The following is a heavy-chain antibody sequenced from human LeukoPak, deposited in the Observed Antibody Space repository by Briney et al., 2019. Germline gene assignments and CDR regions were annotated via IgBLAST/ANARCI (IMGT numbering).Heavy chain of an antibody. Sequence: ASVKVSCKTSGYTFNIYGITWVRQAPGQGLEWMGWINPYNGNTIYAQNLQGRVSLTIDISTTTAYMDLKSLRSDDTAVYYCAKDIRAFSGSFYTSSWHASSLFDYWGQGTVVSVSS. CDR3: AKDIRAFSGSFYTSSWHASSLFDY. J-gene: IGHJ4*02. D-gene: IGHD6-13*01. V-gene: IGHV1-18*01. CDR2: INPYNGNT. CDR1: GYTFNIYG.